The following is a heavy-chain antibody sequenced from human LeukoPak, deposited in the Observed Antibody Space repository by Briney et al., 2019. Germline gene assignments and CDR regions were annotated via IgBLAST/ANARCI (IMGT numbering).Heavy chain of an antibody. V-gene: IGHV3-48*04. CDR2: ISSSSSTI. J-gene: IGHJ6*03. Sequence: GGSLRLSCAASGFTFSNYSMNWVRQAPGKGLEWVSYISSSSSTIYYADSVKGRFTISRDNAKNSLYLQMNSLRAEDTAVYYCARDPGGSYSYYYYYYMDVWGKGTTVTVSS. D-gene: IGHD1-26*01. CDR1: GFTFSNYS. CDR3: ARDPGGSYSYYYYYYMDV.